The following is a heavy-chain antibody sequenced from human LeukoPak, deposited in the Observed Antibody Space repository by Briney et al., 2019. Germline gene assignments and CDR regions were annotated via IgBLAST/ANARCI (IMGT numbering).Heavy chain of an antibody. Sequence: PGGSLRLSCAASGFTFSDYYMSWIRQAPGKGLEWVSSISSSSSYIYYADSVKGRFTISRDNAKNSLYLQMNSLRAEDTAAYYCISWSYNRDYWGQGTLVTVPS. D-gene: IGHD1-26*01. J-gene: IGHJ4*02. CDR1: GFTFSDYY. V-gene: IGHV3-11*06. CDR2: ISSSSSYI. CDR3: ISWSYNRDY.